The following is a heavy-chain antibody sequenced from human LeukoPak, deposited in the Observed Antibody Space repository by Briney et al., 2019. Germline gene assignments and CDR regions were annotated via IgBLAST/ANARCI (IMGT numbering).Heavy chain of an antibody. CDR1: GFTFSSYS. CDR3: ARVDSSGYLPL. CDR2: ISSSSSYI. D-gene: IGHD3-22*01. J-gene: IGHJ4*02. V-gene: IGHV3-21*01. Sequence: GGSLRLSCAASGFTFSSYSMDWVRQAPGKGLEWVSSISSSSSYIYYADSVKSRFTISRDNAKNSLYLQMNSLRAEDTAVYYCARVDSSGYLPLWGQGTLVTVSS.